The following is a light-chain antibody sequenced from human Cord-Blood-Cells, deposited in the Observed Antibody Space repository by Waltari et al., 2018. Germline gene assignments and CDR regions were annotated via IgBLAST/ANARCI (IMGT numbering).Light chain of an antibody. CDR3: QQYNNWPPLT. Sequence: EIVMTQSPATLSVSQRDRATLSCRASQRVSSNLAWYQQKPGQAPRLLIYGASTRATGIPARFSGSGSGTEFTLTISSLQSEDFAVYYCQQYNNWPPLTFGGGTKVEIK. CDR1: QRVSSN. J-gene: IGKJ4*01. V-gene: IGKV3-15*01. CDR2: GAS.